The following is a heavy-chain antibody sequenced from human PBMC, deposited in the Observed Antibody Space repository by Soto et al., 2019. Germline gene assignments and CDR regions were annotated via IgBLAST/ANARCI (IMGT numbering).Heavy chain of an antibody. CDR2: ISYDGSNK. J-gene: IGHJ6*02. V-gene: IGHV3-30-3*01. CDR1: GFTFSSYA. D-gene: IGHD4-17*01. Sequence: QVQLVESGGGVVQPGRSLRLSCAASGFTFSSYAMHWVRQAPGKGLEWVAVISYDGSNKYYADSVKGRFTISRDNSKNTLYLQMNSLRAEDTAVYYCARSYGDYSYYYYGMDVWGQGTTVTVSS. CDR3: ARSYGDYSYYYYGMDV.